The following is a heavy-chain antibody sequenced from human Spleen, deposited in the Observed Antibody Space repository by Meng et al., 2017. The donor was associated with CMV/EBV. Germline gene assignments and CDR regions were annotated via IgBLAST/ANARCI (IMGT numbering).Heavy chain of an antibody. Sequence: SVKVSCKASGGTFSSYAISWVRQAPGQGLEWMGGIIPIFGTANYAQKFQGRVTITTDESTSTAYMELSSLRSEDTAVYYCARGYSGYDGANWFGPWGQGTLVTVSS. V-gene: IGHV1-69*05. J-gene: IGHJ5*02. CDR3: ARGYSGYDGANWFGP. CDR1: GGTFSSYA. D-gene: IGHD5-12*01. CDR2: IIPIFGTA.